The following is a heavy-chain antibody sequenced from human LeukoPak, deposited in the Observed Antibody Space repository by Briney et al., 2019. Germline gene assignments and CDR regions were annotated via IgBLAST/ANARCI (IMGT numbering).Heavy chain of an antibody. J-gene: IGHJ6*02. CDR1: GYTFTSYD. V-gene: IGHV1-8*01. D-gene: IGHD1-1*01. CDR3: ARGPNESNYYYGMDV. Sequence: EASVKVSCKASGYTFTSYDINWVRQATGQGLEWMGWMNPNSGNTGYAQKFQGRVTMTRNTSISTAYMELSSLRSEDTAVYYCARGPNESNYYYGMDVWGQGTTVTVSS. CDR2: MNPNSGNT.